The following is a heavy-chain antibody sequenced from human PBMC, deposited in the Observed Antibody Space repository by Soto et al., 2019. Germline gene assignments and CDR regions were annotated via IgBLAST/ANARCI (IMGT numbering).Heavy chain of an antibody. CDR3: ARERVGWFDP. D-gene: IGHD1-26*01. CDR2: MNPNGGNT. J-gene: IGHJ5*02. V-gene: IGHV1-8*01. Sequence: QVQLVQSGAEVKEPGASVKVSCKASGYTFTSYDINWVRQATGQGLEWMGWMNPNGGNTGYAQKFQGRVTMTRTTSISTAYMELSSLRSEDPGVYYCARERVGWFDPWGQGTLVTVSS. CDR1: GYTFTSYD.